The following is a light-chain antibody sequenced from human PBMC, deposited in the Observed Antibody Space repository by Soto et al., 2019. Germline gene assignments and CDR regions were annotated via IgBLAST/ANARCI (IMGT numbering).Light chain of an antibody. CDR1: SSNIGSNY. CDR3: AAWDDSLSGWV. Sequence: VLAQPPLASGTRAQWVPFSCSGSSSNIGSNYVYWYQQLPGTAPKLLIYRNNQRPSGVPDRFSGSKSGTSASLAISGLRSEDEADYYCAAWDDSLSGWVFGGGTKVTVL. V-gene: IGLV1-47*01. CDR2: RNN. J-gene: IGLJ3*02.